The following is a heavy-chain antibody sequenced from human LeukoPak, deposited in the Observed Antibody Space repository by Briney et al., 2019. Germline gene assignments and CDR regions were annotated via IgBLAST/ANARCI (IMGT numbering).Heavy chain of an antibody. J-gene: IGHJ5*02. CDR1: GGSFSGYY. D-gene: IGHD3-10*02. CDR2: INHSGST. Sequence: SETLSLTCAVYGGSFSGYYWSWIRQPPGKGLEWIGEINHSGSTNYNPSLKSRVTISVDTSKNQFSLKLSSVTAADTAVYYCARVYARFPLSSGSYYYPTAHRWFDPWGQGTLVTVSS. CDR3: ARVYARFPLSSGSYYYPTAHRWFDP. V-gene: IGHV4-34*01.